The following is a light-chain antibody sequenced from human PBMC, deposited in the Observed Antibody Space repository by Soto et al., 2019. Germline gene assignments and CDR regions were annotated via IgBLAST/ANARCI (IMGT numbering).Light chain of an antibody. V-gene: IGKV3-15*01. J-gene: IGKJ5*01. CDR3: QQYNIWRSIS. CDR1: QSVSNK. CDR2: DTS. Sequence: EIVMTRSPPSLSVSPGERCTLSGRASQSVSNKLAWYQHKPGQAPRLLIYDTSTRVAGIPARFTGSGSGTDFTLTISSLQSEDFAVYYCQQYNIWRSISFGQGTRLEIK.